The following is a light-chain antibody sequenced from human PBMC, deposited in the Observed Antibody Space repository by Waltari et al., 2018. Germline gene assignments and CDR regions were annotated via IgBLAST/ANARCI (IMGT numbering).Light chain of an antibody. J-gene: IGLJ3*02. CDR1: GSNIRAGHD. Sequence: QSVLTPPPSVSAAPGQRVPISCTWSGSNIRAGHDVHWYQQIPRAGPKLLIYGSTSRPLGVPDRFFGSTSGTSASLAITGLQAEDEADYYCQSYDTSLMSVVFGGGTKLTVL. CDR3: QSYDTSLMSVV. CDR2: GST. V-gene: IGLV1-40*01.